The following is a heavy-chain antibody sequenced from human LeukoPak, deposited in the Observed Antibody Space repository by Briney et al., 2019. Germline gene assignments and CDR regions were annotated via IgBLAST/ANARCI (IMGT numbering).Heavy chain of an antibody. Sequence: GGSLRLSCAASGFTFDDYGMSWVRQAPGKGLEWVSGINWNGGSTYYADSVKGRFTISRDNAKNSLYLQMNSLRAEDTALYYCARSRGATVVTPFDYWGQGTLVTVSS. CDR2: INWNGGST. CDR1: GFTFDDYG. V-gene: IGHV3-20*04. CDR3: ARSRGATVVTPFDY. D-gene: IGHD4-23*01. J-gene: IGHJ4*02.